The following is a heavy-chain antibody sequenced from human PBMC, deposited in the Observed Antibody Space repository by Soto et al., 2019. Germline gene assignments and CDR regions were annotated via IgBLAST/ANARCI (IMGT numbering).Heavy chain of an antibody. D-gene: IGHD7-27*01. CDR2: INSDGSST. J-gene: IGHJ4*02. CDR3: ASSLLTPFDY. V-gene: IGHV3-74*01. CDR1: GFTFSSYW. Sequence: EVQLAESGGGLVQPGGSLRLSCAASGFTFSSYWMHWVRQAPGKGLVWVSRINSDGSSTSCADSVKGRFTMSRDNAKNTLFLQMNSLRAEDTAVYYCASSLLTPFDYWGQGTLLTVSS.